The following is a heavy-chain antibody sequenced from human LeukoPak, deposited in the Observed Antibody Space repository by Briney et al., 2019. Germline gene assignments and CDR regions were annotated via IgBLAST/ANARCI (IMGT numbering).Heavy chain of an antibody. Sequence: PSETLSLTCTVSGGSISSSSYYWGWIRQPPGKGLEWIGSIYYSGSTNYNPSLKSRVTISVDTSKNQFSLKLSSVTAADTAVYYCARVSGYDWESFYDYWGQGTLVTVSS. CDR3: ARVSGYDWESFYDY. CDR2: IYYSGST. CDR1: GGSISSSSYY. J-gene: IGHJ4*02. V-gene: IGHV4-39*07. D-gene: IGHD5-12*01.